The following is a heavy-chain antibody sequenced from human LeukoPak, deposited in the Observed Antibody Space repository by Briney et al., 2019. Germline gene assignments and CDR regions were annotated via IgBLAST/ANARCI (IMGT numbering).Heavy chain of an antibody. J-gene: IGHJ4*02. CDR1: GFTFSSYS. Sequence: GCALRLSCAASGFTFSSYSMNWVRPAPGKGLEWVSSISSSSSYIYYADSVKGRFTISRDNAKNSLYLQMNSLRAEDTAVYYCASRDYFDYWGQGTLVTVSS. CDR2: ISSSSSYI. CDR3: ASRDYFDY. V-gene: IGHV3-21*01.